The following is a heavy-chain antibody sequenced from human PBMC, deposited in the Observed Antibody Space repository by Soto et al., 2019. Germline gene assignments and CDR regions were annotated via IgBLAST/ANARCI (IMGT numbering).Heavy chain of an antibody. Sequence: EVQLVESGGGLVQPGGSLRLSCAASGFTFSSYWMSWVRQAPGKGLEWVANIKQDGSEKYYVDSVKGRFTISRDNAKNSRYLHMNSLRAEDTAVYYCASGVGGYCSSTSCYDLAFDYWGQGTLVTVSS. D-gene: IGHD2-2*01. V-gene: IGHV3-7*01. CDR2: IKQDGSEK. CDR1: GFTFSSYW. CDR3: ASGVGGYCSSTSCYDLAFDY. J-gene: IGHJ4*02.